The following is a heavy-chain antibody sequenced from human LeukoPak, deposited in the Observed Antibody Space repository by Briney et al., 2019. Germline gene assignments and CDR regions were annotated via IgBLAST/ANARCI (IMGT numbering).Heavy chain of an antibody. D-gene: IGHD2-2*01. J-gene: IGHJ4*02. CDR1: GYTFTSYD. CDR3: ARAKRAYCSSTSCYFLGY. V-gene: IGHV1-8*01. CDR2: MNPNSGNT. Sequence: ASVKVSCKASGYTFTSYDINWVRQATGQGLEWMGWMNPNSGNTGYAQKFQGRATMTRNTSISTAYMELSSLRSEDTAVYYCARAKRAYCSSTSCYFLGYWGQGTLVTVSS.